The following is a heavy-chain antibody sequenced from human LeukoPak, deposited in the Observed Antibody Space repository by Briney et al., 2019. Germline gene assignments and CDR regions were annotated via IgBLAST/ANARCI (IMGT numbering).Heavy chain of an antibody. CDR1: GFPFNTYG. V-gene: IGHV3-23*01. D-gene: IGHD3-10*01. Sequence: GGSLRLSFAASGFPFNTYGMSLVRQAPGKGLGLVAGFSGSGGATYYADSVKGRFTISRDDPHNTQYLQMNSQRAEDTAVYFCARGGVDYYGSGTYYLMYYFDYWGQGALVTVSS. J-gene: IGHJ4*02. CDR3: ARGGVDYYGSGTYYLMYYFDY. CDR2: FSGSGGAT.